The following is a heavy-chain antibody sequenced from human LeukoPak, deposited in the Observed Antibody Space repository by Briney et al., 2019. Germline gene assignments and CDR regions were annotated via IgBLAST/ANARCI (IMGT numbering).Heavy chain of an antibody. CDR2: IIPIFGTA. CDR1: GGTFSSYA. V-gene: IGHV1-69*13. Sequence: GASVKVSCKASGGTFSSYAISWVRQAPGQGLEWMGGIIPIFGTANYAQKFRGRVTITADESTSTAYMELSSLRSEDTAVYYCASPSQVVAAIKGAFDIWGQGTMVTVSS. CDR3: ASPSQVVAAIKGAFDI. D-gene: IGHD2-15*01. J-gene: IGHJ3*02.